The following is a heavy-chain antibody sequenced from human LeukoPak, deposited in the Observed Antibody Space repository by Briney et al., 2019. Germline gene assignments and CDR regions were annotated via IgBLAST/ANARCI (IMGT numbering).Heavy chain of an antibody. CDR2: IYYSGST. CDR1: GGSVSSVGYY. CDR3: ARSGGAARPSDY. V-gene: IGHV4-31*03. D-gene: IGHD6-6*01. J-gene: IGHJ4*02. Sequence: SETLSLTCTVSGGSVSSVGYYWSWIRQHPGKGLEWIGYIYYSGSTYYNPSLKSRVTISVDTSKNQFSLKLSSVTAADTAVYYCARSGGAARPSDYWGQGTLVTVSP.